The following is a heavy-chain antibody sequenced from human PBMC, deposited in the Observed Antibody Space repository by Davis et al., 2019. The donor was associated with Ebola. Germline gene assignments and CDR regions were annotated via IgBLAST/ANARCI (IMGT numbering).Heavy chain of an antibody. Sequence: PSETLSLTCTVSGGSISPYYWSWIRQTPGKGLDWIGYVEHHGRTEYIPSFNSRVTISIDTSKNEFSLKLNSVTAADTAMYYCAGGTSRAWELLASWGQGTLVTVSS. V-gene: IGHV4-59*12. CDR3: AGGTSRAWELLAS. J-gene: IGHJ5*01. CDR1: GGSISPYY. CDR2: VEHHGRT. D-gene: IGHD5-24*01.